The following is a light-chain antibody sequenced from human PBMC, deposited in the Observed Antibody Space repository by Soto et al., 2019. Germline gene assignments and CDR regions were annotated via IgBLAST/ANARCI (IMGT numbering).Light chain of an antibody. CDR1: QSVSSY. J-gene: IGKJ4*01. CDR3: QQRSNWPLT. Sequence: EIVLTQSPATLSLSPGERATLSCRASQSVSSYLAWYQQKPGQDPRLLIYDASNRATGIPDRFSGSGSGTDFTLTISSLEPEDVAVYYCQQRSNWPLTLGGGTKVEIK. CDR2: DAS. V-gene: IGKV3-11*01.